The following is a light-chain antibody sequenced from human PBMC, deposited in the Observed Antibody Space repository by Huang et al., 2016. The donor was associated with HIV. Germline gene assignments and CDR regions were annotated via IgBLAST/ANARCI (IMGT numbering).Light chain of an antibody. V-gene: IGKV3-15*01. Sequence: EIVMTQSPATLSVSPGERATLSCRASQSVSSNLAWYQQKPGQSPRPLIYGASTRATGIPARFSDSGSGKGFTLTLSSLQSEDFAVYYCQQYNNWPPWTFGQGTKVEIK. CDR1: QSVSSN. CDR3: QQYNNWPPWT. CDR2: GAS. J-gene: IGKJ1*01.